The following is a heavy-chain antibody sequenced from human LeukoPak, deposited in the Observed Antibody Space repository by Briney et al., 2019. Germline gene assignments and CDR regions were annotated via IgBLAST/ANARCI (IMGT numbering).Heavy chain of an antibody. CDR2: IYTTG. V-gene: IGHV4-61*02. Sequence: SQTLSLTCTVSGGSVSSASHYWNWIRQPAGNGLEWIGRIYTTGSTTESTTDNPSLKSRVTMSIDTSRTHFSLQLTYVIAADTAVYYWARDAPGIAAAGDYWGQGTLVTVSS. D-gene: IGHD6-13*01. J-gene: IGHJ4*02. CDR3: ARDAPGIAAAGDY. CDR1: GGSVSSASHY.